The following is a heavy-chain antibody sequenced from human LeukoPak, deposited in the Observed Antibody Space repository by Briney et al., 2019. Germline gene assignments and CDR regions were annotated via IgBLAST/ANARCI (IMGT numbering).Heavy chain of an antibody. CDR2: INQDGSQK. D-gene: IGHD5-18*01. Sequence: GGSLRLSCAASAFTFSSYGMNWVRQTPGKGLEWVANINQDGSQKFYVDSVKGRFTISRDNANNSLYLQMNSLRAEDTAVYYCAREYSYGPPNYGMDVWGQGTTVTVSS. CDR1: AFTFSSYG. V-gene: IGHV3-7*01. CDR3: AREYSYGPPNYGMDV. J-gene: IGHJ6*02.